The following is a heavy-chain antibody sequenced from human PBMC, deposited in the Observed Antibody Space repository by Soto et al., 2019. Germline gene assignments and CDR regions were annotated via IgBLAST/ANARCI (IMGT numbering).Heavy chain of an antibody. D-gene: IGHD2-15*01. J-gene: IGHJ6*04. V-gene: IGHV3-23*01. CDR2: ISGSGGST. CDR1: GFTFSSYA. Sequence: PGGSLRLSCAASGFTFSSYAMSWVRQAPGKGLEWVSAISGSGGSTYYADSVKGRFTISRDNSKNTLYLQMNSLRAEDTAVYYCAKGGYCSGGSCYSRGNYYYGMDVWGKGTTVTVSS. CDR3: AKGGYCSGGSCYSRGNYYYGMDV.